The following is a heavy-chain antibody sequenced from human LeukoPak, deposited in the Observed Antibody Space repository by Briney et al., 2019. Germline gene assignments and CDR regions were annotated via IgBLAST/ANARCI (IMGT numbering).Heavy chain of an antibody. V-gene: IGHV3-23*01. CDR2: ISGSGGST. Sequence: GGSLRLSCAASGFTVSNNYMSWVRQAPGKGLEWVSAISGSGGSTYYADSVKGRFTISRDNSKNTLYLQMNSLRAEDTAVYYCAKDGRYYDSSGYYWSYFDYWGQGTLVTVSS. J-gene: IGHJ4*02. CDR1: GFTVSNNY. D-gene: IGHD3-22*01. CDR3: AKDGRYYDSSGYYWSYFDY.